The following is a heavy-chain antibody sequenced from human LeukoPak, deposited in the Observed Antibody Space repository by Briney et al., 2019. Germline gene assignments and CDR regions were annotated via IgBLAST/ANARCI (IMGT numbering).Heavy chain of an antibody. D-gene: IGHD3-3*01. CDR3: ARRADDFWSGIYYFGY. CDR2: INHSGST. J-gene: IGHJ4*02. CDR1: GGSFSGYY. V-gene: IGHV4-34*01. Sequence: RTSETLSLTCAVYGGSFSGYYWSWIRQPPGKGLEWIGEINHSGSTNYNPSLKSRVTISVDTSKNQFSLKLSSVTAADTAVYYCARRADDFWSGIYYFGYWGQGTLVTVSS.